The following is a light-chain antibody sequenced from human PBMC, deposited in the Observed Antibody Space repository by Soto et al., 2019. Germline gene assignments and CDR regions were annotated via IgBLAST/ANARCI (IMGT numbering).Light chain of an antibody. J-gene: IGLJ2*01. CDR3: EAWDDSLNGVV. V-gene: IGLV1-36*01. CDR2: YDD. CDR1: SSNIGNNA. Sequence: QSVLTQPPSVSEAPRQRVTISCSGSSSNIGNNAVNWYQQLPGKAPTLLIYYDDLLPSGVSNRFSDSKSGTSASLAISGLQSEDEAVYYCEAWDDSLNGVVFGGGTKLTVL.